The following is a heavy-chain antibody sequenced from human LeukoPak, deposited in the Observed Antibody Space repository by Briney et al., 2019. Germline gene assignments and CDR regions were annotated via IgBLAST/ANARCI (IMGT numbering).Heavy chain of an antibody. J-gene: IGHJ4*02. Sequence: GGSLRLSCAASGFTFSNYNMNWVRQAPGKGLEWVSAITGSGGTTYYADSVKGRFTISRDNSRNTLYLQLNNLRAEDTAVYYCAKAYGSNGYYQLPIDFWGQGTLVTVSS. CDR2: ITGSGGTT. CDR1: GFTFSNYN. D-gene: IGHD3-22*01. CDR3: AKAYGSNGYYQLPIDF. V-gene: IGHV3-23*01.